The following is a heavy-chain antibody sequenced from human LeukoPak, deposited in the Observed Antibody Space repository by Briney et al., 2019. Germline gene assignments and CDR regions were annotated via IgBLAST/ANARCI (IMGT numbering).Heavy chain of an antibody. V-gene: IGHV1-2*02. CDR3: ARARSRVRGVPFDP. J-gene: IGHJ5*02. Sequence: ASVKVSCKASGYTFTGYYMHWVRQAPGQGLEWMGWINPNSGCTNYAQKFQGRVTMTRDTSISTAYMELSRLRSDDTAVYYCARARSRVRGVPFDPWGQGTLVTVSS. CDR1: GYTFTGYY. D-gene: IGHD3-10*01. CDR2: INPNSGCT.